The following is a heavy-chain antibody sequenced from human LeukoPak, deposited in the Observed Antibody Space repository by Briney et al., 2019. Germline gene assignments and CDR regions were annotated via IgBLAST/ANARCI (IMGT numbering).Heavy chain of an antibody. CDR1: GGSTTSYY. CDR3: ARSAVTTRQFDY. J-gene: IGHJ4*02. V-gene: IGHV4-4*07. Sequence: SETLSLTCTVSGGSTTSYYWSWIRQPAGKGLEWIGRIYSSGSTNYNPSLKSRVTMSVDTSKNQFSLKLSSVTAADTAVYYCARSAVTTRQFDYWGQGTLVTVSS. D-gene: IGHD4-17*01. CDR2: IYSSGST.